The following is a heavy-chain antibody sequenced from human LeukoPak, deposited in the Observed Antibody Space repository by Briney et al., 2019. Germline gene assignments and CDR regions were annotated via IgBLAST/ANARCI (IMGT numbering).Heavy chain of an antibody. J-gene: IGHJ4*02. D-gene: IGHD3-22*01. CDR1: GYTFTGYY. CDR3: ASGGIHYYDSSGYVQEVSELDY. Sequence: ASVKVSCKASGYTFTGYYIHWVRQAPGQGLEWMGWINPHSGGTNYAQKFQGRVTMTRDTSISTAYMELSRLRSDDTAVYYCASGGIHYYDSSGYVQEVSELDYWGQGTLVTVSS. CDR2: INPHSGGT. V-gene: IGHV1-2*02.